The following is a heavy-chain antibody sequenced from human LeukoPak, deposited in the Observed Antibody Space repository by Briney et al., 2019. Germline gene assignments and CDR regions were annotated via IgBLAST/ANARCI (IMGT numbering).Heavy chain of an antibody. CDR3: ARETQYCSGGSCYDYYYYYGMDV. D-gene: IGHD2-15*01. CDR1: GGSISSGSYY. V-gene: IGHV4-61*02. Sequence: PSQTLSLTCTASGGSISSGSYYWSWIRQPAGKGLEWIGRIYTSGSTNYNPSLKSRVTISVDTSKNQFSLKLSSVTAADTAVYYCARETQYCSGGSCYDYYYYYGMDVWGQGTTVTVSS. CDR2: IYTSGST. J-gene: IGHJ6*02.